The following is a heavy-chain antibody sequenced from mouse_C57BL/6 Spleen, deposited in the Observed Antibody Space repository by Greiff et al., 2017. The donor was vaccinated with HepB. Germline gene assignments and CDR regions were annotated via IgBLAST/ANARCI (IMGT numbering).Heavy chain of an antibody. CDR1: GYTFTSYW. Sequence: QVQLKQPGTELVKPGASVKLSCKASGYTFTSYWMHWVKQRPGQGLEWIGNINPSNGGTNYNEKFKSKATLTVDKSSSTAYMQLSSLTSEDSAVYYCARDDYDLGYAMDYWGQGTSVTVSS. V-gene: IGHV1-53*01. J-gene: IGHJ4*01. CDR3: ARDDYDLGYAMDY. D-gene: IGHD2-4*01. CDR2: INPSNGGT.